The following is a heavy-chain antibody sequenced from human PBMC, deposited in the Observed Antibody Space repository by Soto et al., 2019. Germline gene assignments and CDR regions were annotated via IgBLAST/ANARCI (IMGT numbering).Heavy chain of an antibody. Sequence: PSETLSPTAAVSGASINTDYYWSWIGQPPGKGLEWIGHISYTGGTFYSPSLKSRLALSVDTSKNQFSLRLSSVTAADTAVYYCARDTASKDYDRHSYYPHFDSWGQGALVTVSS. CDR3: ARDTASKDYDRHSYYPHFDS. J-gene: IGHJ5*01. D-gene: IGHD3-22*01. CDR2: ISYTGGT. V-gene: IGHV4-30-4*01. CDR1: GASINTDYY.